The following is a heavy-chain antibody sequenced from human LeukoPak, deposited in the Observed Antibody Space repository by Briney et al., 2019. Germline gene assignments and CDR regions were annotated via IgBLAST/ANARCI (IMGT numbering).Heavy chain of an antibody. V-gene: IGHV4-31*03. CDR3: ARDPAPGYCSSTSCPNAFDI. J-gene: IGHJ3*02. CDR1: GGSISSGGYY. CDR2: IYYSGST. D-gene: IGHD2-2*03. Sequence: PSETLSLTCTVSGGSISSGGYYWSWIRQHPGKGLEWIGYIYYSGSTSYNPSLKSRVTISVDTSKNQFSLKLSSVTAADTAVYYCARDPAPGYCSSTSCPNAFDIWGQGTMVTVSS.